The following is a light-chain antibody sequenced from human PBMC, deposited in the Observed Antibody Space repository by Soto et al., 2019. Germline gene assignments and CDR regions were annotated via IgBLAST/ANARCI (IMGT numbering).Light chain of an antibody. J-gene: IGKJ3*01. CDR1: QSVSVNS. CDR3: HQYGSSSFT. V-gene: IGKV3-20*01. Sequence: EIVLTQSPGTLSFSPGERATLSCRASQSVSVNSLAWYQQKGGQAPRLLIYAAPPRATGVPDMFSGSGSGTDFALPISRLETEDFAVYYCHQYGSSSFTFGPGTKVDIK. CDR2: AAP.